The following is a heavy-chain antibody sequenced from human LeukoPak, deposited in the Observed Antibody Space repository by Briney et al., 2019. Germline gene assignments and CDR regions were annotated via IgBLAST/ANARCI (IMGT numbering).Heavy chain of an antibody. V-gene: IGHV1-8*03. J-gene: IGHJ3*02. CDR1: GYTFTSYD. CDR2: MNPNSGNT. Sequence: ASVKVSCKASGYTFTSYDINWVRQATGQGLEWMGWMNPNSGNTGYAQKFQGRVTITRNTSISTAYMELSSLRSEDTAVYYCAISYYYDSSGYPNDAFDIWGQGTMVTVSS. CDR3: AISYYYDSSGYPNDAFDI. D-gene: IGHD3-22*01.